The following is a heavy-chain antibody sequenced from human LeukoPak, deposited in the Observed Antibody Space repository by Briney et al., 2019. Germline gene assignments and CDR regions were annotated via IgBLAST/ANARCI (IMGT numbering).Heavy chain of an antibody. V-gene: IGHV1-2*02. CDR2: INPNSGGT. CDR3: ARVETVYDFWSGSVDY. J-gene: IGHJ4*02. Sequence: GASVKVSCKASGYTFTGYYMHWVRQAPGQGLEWMGWINPNSGGTNYAQKFQGRVTMTRDTSISTAYMELSRLRSDDTAVYYCARVETVYDFWSGSVDYWGQGTLVTVSS. CDR1: GYTFTGYY. D-gene: IGHD3-3*01.